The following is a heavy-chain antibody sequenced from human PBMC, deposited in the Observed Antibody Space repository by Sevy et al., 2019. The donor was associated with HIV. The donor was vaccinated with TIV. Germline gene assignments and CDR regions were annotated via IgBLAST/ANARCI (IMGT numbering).Heavy chain of an antibody. CDR1: GFTFSSYS. V-gene: IGHV3-21*01. J-gene: IGHJ6*02. CDR2: ISSSSSYI. Sequence: GGSLRLSCAASGFTFSSYSMNWVRQAPGKGVEWVSSISSSSSYIYYADSVKGRFTISRDNAKNSLYLQMNSLRAEDTAVYYCARVIMDIVLIGGMDVWGQGTTVTVSS. D-gene: IGHD2-8*01. CDR3: ARVIMDIVLIGGMDV.